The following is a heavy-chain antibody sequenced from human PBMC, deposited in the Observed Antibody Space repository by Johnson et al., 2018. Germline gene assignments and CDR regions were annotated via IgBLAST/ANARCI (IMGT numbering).Heavy chain of an antibody. J-gene: IGHJ2*01. CDR2: IGTAGDT. Sequence: LVQPGGSLRLSCAASGFTFSSHDMHWVRQATGKGLEWVSAIGTAGDTYYPCSVTGRFTNSRENAKNSLYLQMNSLRAGDTAVYYCARDNGGNGYFHLWGRGTLVTVSS. D-gene: IGHD4-23*01. V-gene: IGHV3-13*01. CDR1: GFTFSSHD. CDR3: ARDNGGNGYFHL.